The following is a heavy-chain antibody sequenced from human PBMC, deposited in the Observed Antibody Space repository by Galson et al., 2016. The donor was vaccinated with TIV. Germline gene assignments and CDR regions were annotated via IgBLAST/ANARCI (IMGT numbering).Heavy chain of an antibody. D-gene: IGHD5-18*01. CDR3: AKGRGYSYGSPQDDYYGFDV. CDR1: GFSFDDYA. CDR2: ISSNSVYI. Sequence: SLRLSCAASGFSFDDYAMHWVRQAPGKGLEWVSGISSNSVYIGYAGSVKGRFTISRDNAKKSLNLQMNSLRGDDTALYYCAKGRGYSYGSPQDDYYGFDVWGQGTTVTVSS. J-gene: IGHJ6*02. V-gene: IGHV3-9*01.